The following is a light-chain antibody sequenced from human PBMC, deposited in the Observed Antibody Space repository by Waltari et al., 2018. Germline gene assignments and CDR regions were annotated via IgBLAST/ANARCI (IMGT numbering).Light chain of an antibody. CDR2: KVN. Sequence: QTVVTQEPSLSVSPGGTVTLTCALSSGSVSSTSSASCYQQTPGQAPRTLVYKVNTRAYSDPHRFPGSMLGNKSSLTIKETQAEDESDYCCVLYMGSGIGGFGGGTKLTVL. CDR3: VLYMGSGIGG. CDR1: SGSVSSTSS. J-gene: IGLJ3*02. V-gene: IGLV8-61*01.